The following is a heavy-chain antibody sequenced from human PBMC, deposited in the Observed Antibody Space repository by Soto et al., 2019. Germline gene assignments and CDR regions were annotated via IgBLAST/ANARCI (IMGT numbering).Heavy chain of an antibody. CDR3: ARRLRNYYYYGMDV. CDR2: IYWNDDK. Sequence: SGPTLVNPTQTLTLTCTSSGFSLSTSGVGVGWIRQPPGKALEWLALIYWNDDKRYSPSLKSRLTITKDTSKNQVVLTMTNMDPVDTATYYCARRLRNYYYYGMDVWGQGTTVTFSS. V-gene: IGHV2-5*01. J-gene: IGHJ6*02. CDR1: GFSLSTSGVG.